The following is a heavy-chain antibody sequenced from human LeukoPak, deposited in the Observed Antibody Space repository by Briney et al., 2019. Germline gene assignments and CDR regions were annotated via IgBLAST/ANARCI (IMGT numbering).Heavy chain of an antibody. CDR1: GGSISSCY. CDR3: ARLASSGWSHCDY. CDR2: IYYSGTT. V-gene: IGHV4-59*08. J-gene: IGHJ4*02. D-gene: IGHD6-19*01. Sequence: SETLSLTCTVSGGSISSCYWSWIRQPPGKGPEWIGYIYYSGTTNYNPSLKSRVTISVDTSKNQFSLKLNSVTAADTAVYYCARLASSGWSHCDYWGQGTLVTVSS.